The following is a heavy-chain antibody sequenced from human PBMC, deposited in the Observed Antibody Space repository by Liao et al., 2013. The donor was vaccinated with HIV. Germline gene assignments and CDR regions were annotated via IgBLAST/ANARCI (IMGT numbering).Heavy chain of an antibody. CDR1: GGSISSYY. CDR2: MYPSGTT. V-gene: IGHV4-4*07. CDR3: ARSSAFDY. Sequence: QVQLQESGPGLVKPSETLSLTCTVSGGSISSYYWSWIRQPPGKGLEWIGRMYPSGTTHYNPSLKSRVTMSVDTSKNQFYLTLASVTAADTAVYYCARSSAFDYWGPGTLVTVSS. J-gene: IGHJ4*02.